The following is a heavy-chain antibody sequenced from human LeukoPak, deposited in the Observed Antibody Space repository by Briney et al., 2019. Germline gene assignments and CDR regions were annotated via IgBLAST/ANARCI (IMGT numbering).Heavy chain of an antibody. CDR2: TRYDGSNK. CDR1: GFTFSSYG. J-gene: IGHJ4*02. CDR3: AREGGEWELLRTFDY. V-gene: IGHV3-30*02. D-gene: IGHD1-26*01. Sequence: GGSLRLSCAASGFTFSSYGMYWVRQAPGKGLEWVAFTRYDGSNKYYADSVKGRFTISRDNSKNTLYLQMNSLRAEDTAVYYCAREGGEWELLRTFDYWGQGTLVTVSS.